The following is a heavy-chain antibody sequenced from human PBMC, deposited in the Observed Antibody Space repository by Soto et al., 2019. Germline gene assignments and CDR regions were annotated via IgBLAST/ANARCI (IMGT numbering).Heavy chain of an antibody. CDR3: ASLHFWSGYSGLDFDY. Sequence: SETLSLTCAVYGGSFSGYYWSWIRQPPGKGLEWIGEINHSGSTNYNPSLKSRVTISVDTSKNQFSLKLSSVTAADTAVYYCASLHFWSGYSGLDFDYWGQGTLVTV. D-gene: IGHD3-3*02. CDR1: GGSFSGYY. J-gene: IGHJ4*02. V-gene: IGHV4-34*01. CDR2: INHSGST.